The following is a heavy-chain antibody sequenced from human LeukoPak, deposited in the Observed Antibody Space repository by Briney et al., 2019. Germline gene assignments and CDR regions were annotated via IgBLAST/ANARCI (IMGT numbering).Heavy chain of an antibody. V-gene: IGHV3-11*04. CDR2: IRSDSTII. CDR1: GGSFSGYY. CDR3: ARNGALGDCSGGSCPLDY. Sequence: LSLTCAVYGGSFSGYYWSWIRQPPGKGLEWVSYIRSDSTIIHYADSVKGRFTMSRDNGKNSLYLQMNSLRPEDTAVYYCARNGALGDCSGGSCPLDYWGQGTLVSVSS. J-gene: IGHJ4*02. D-gene: IGHD2-15*01.